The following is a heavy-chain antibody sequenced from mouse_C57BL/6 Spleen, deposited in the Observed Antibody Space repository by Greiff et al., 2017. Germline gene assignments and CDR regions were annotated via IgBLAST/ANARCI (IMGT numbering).Heavy chain of an antibody. CDR1: GYTFTSYG. CDR2: IDPSDSYT. J-gene: IGHJ2*01. D-gene: IGHD2-5*01. Sequence: QVQLQQPGAELVMPGASVTLSCKASGYTFTSYGMHWVKQRPGQGLEWIGEIDPSDSYTNYNQKFKGKSTLTVDKSSSTAYMQISSLTSEDSSVYYCARNSNYLFDDWGQGTTLTVAS. CDR3: ARNSNYLFDD. V-gene: IGHV1-69*01.